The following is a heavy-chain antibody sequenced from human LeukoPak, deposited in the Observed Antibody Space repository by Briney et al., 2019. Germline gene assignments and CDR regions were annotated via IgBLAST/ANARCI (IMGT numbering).Heavy chain of an antibody. V-gene: IGHV1-69*13. CDR1: GGTFISYA. J-gene: IGHJ6*02. Sequence: SVKVSCKASGGTFISYAISWVRQAPGQGLEWMGGIIPIFGTANYAQKFQGRVTITADESTSTAYMELSSLRSEDTAVYYCARVRVYDFWSGYYSPNYYYYGMDVWGQGTTVTDSS. CDR3: ARVRVYDFWSGYYSPNYYYYGMDV. CDR2: IIPIFGTA. D-gene: IGHD3-3*01.